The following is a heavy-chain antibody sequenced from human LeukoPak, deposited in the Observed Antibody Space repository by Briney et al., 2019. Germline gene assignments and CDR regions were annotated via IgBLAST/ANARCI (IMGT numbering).Heavy chain of an antibody. J-gene: IGHJ4*02. CDR1: GFTFSSYE. CDR3: TRDEVGATTEFDS. D-gene: IGHD1-26*01. CDR2: ISPSGSDM. Sequence: GGSLRLSCAASGFTFSSYEMNWVRQAPGKGLEWVSYISPSGSDMSYRDSVKGRFSISRDNAMNSLYLQMNSLRAEDTAVYYCTRDEVGATTEFDSWGQGTLVTVSS. V-gene: IGHV3-48*03.